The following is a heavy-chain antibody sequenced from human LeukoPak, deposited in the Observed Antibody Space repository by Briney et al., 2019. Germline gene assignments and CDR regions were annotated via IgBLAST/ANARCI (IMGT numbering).Heavy chain of an antibody. J-gene: IGHJ4*02. CDR1: AYTFTGYY. D-gene: IGHD6-19*01. CDR3: AREGSGWYGNFDY. CDR2: INPDSGGT. Sequence: GASVKVSCKASAYTFTGYYMHWVRQAPGQGLEWMGWINPDSGGTNYAQKFQGRVTMTRDTSISTAYMEVSRLRSDDTAVYYCAREGSGWYGNFDYWGQGILVTVSS. V-gene: IGHV1-2*02.